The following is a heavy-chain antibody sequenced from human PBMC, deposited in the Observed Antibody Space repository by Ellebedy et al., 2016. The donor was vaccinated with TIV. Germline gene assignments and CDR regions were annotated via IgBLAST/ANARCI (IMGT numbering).Heavy chain of an antibody. CDR2: IYYRGST. Sequence: MPSETLSLTCTVSGGTLSPYYLSWILQPPGKVLGWIVYIYYRGSTDYNPSLESRVTIALDTSTSQFSLRLSSMTAADTAVYYCARAMTTVATFEQWGQGTLVTVSS. D-gene: IGHD4-17*01. CDR1: GGTLSPYY. V-gene: IGHV4-59*01. J-gene: IGHJ4*02. CDR3: ARAMTTVATFEQ.